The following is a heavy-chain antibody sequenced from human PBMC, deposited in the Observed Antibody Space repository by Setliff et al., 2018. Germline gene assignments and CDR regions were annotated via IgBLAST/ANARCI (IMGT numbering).Heavy chain of an antibody. CDR2: VYHSGGT. CDR1: GGSISSGSDY. D-gene: IGHD6-13*01. V-gene: IGHV4-39*01. J-gene: IGHJ5*02. Sequence: SETLSLTCTVSGGSISSGSDYWAWIRQPPGKGLEWLGTVYHSGGTYYNPSLKSRVTMSVDTSKNLFSLKLNSVTAADTAVYFCARGTPHDPVSSNWYRNWFDPWGQGILVTVSS. CDR3: ARGTPHDPVSSNWYRNWFDP.